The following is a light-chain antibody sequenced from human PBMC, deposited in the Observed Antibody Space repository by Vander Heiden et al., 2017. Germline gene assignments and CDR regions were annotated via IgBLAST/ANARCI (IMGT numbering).Light chain of an antibody. J-gene: IGKJ2*01. CDR2: CAS. CDR3: QQYYSTPYT. V-gene: IGKV4-1*01. CDR1: QSVLYSSNNKNY. Sequence: DIVMTQSPDPLAVSLGERATINCKSSQSVLYSSNNKNYLAWYQQKPGQPPKLLIYCASTRESGVPYRFSGSGSGTDFTLTISSLQAEDLAVYYCQQYYSTPYTFGQGTKLEIK.